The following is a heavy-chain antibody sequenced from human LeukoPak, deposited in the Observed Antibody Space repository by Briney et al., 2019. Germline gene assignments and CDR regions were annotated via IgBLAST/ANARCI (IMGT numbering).Heavy chain of an antibody. Sequence: SETLSLTCTVSGGSISSSNYYWGWIRQPPGKGLEWIASIHYSETTYYNPSLKSRVTISVDTSKNHFSLKLSSVTAADTAIYYCARDAKYYYGSRTFFFYEHWGQGTLLTVSS. V-gene: IGHV4-39*02. CDR3: ARDAKYYYGSRTFFFYEH. J-gene: IGHJ4*02. CDR1: GGSISSSNYY. CDR2: IHYSETT. D-gene: IGHD3-10*01.